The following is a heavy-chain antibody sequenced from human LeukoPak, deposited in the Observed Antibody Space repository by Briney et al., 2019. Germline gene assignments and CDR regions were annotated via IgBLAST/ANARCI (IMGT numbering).Heavy chain of an antibody. CDR3: AKAIAVAGPFDY. CDR1: GFTFSNYW. D-gene: IGHD6-19*01. CDR2: INSDGSGR. V-gene: IGHV3-74*01. J-gene: IGHJ4*02. Sequence: PGGSLRLSCAASGFTFSNYWMHWVRQAPGKGLVWVSRINSDGSGRNYADSVKGRFTISRDNAKNSLYLQMNSLRAEDTALYYCAKAIAVAGPFDYWGQGTLVTVSS.